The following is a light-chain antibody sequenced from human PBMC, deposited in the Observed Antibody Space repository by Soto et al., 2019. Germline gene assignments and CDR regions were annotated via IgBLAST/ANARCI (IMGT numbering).Light chain of an antibody. CDR1: SSNIGSNT. Sequence: QSVLTQPPSASGTPGQRVTISCSGSSSNIGSNTVNWYQQLPGTAPNLLIYSNNQRPSGVPDRFSGSKSGTSASLAISGLQSEDEDDYYCAAWDDSLNGLYVFGTGTKLTVL. CDR3: AAWDDSLNGLYV. J-gene: IGLJ1*01. CDR2: SNN. V-gene: IGLV1-44*01.